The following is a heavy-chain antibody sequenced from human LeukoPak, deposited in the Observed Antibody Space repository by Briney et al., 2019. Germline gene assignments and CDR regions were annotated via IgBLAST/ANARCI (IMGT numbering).Heavy chain of an antibody. Sequence: SETLSLTCAVYGGSFSGYYWSWIRQPPGKGLEWIGEINHSGSTNYNPSLKSRVTISVDTSKNQFSPKLSSVTAADTAVYYCARYSYGYDALDYWGQGTLVTVSS. CDR3: ARYSYGYDALDY. V-gene: IGHV4-34*01. D-gene: IGHD5-18*01. J-gene: IGHJ4*02. CDR2: INHSGST. CDR1: GGSFSGYY.